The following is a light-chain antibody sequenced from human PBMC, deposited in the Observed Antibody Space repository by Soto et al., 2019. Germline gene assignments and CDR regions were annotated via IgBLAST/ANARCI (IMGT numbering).Light chain of an antibody. CDR2: AAS. J-gene: IGKJ4*01. CDR1: QGISSY. CDR3: QQLNSYPLT. Sequence: DIQLTQSPSFLSASVGDRVTLTCRASQGISSYLAWYQQKPGKAPKLLIYAASTLPSGVPSRFSGSGSGTEFTLTISSLQPEDFATYYCQQLNSYPLTFGGGTKVEIK. V-gene: IGKV1-9*01.